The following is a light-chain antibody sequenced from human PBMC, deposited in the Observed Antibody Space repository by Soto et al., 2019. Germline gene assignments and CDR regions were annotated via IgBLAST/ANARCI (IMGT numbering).Light chain of an antibody. V-gene: IGKV1-39*01. CDR2: AAS. CDR1: QSISSN. Sequence: DIQMTQSPSSLSASVGDRVTITCRASQSISSNLDWYQQKPGKAPKVLIYAASSLQSGVPSRFSGSRSGTDFTLTISSLQSEDFATYYCQQSYSTPYTFGQGTKLEIK. CDR3: QQSYSTPYT. J-gene: IGKJ2*01.